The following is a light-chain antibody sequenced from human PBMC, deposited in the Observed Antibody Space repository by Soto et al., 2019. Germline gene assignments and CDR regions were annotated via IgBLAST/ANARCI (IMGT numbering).Light chain of an antibody. CDR1: QSVSNY. Sequence: EIVLTQSPATLSLSPGERATLSCRASQSVSNYLAWYQQKPGQAPRLLIYYASNRATGIPARFSGSGSGTDFTLTISSLEPEDFTVYYCQQRSNWPRLTFGGGTKVEIK. CDR3: QQRSNWPRLT. V-gene: IGKV3-11*01. CDR2: YAS. J-gene: IGKJ4*01.